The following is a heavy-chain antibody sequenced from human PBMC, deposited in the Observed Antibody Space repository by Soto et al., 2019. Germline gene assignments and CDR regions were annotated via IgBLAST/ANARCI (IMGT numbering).Heavy chain of an antibody. J-gene: IGHJ4*02. CDR3: GRCTSTSCHLGSDY. Sequence: GSLRLSCAGSGFIFSSYAMNWVRQAPGKGLEWVSSISRSSSYIYYADSVRGRFTISRDSSTNTLYLQMNSLRAADTAVYYCGRCTSTSCHLGSDYWGQGTLVTVSS. D-gene: IGHD2-2*01. V-gene: IGHV3-21*01. CDR1: GFIFSSYA. CDR2: ISRSSSYI.